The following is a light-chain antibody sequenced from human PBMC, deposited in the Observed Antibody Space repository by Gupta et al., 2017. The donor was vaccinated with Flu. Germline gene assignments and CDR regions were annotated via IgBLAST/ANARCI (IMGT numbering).Light chain of an antibody. CDR3: QQSYSNFYS. Sequence: IQMTQSPSSLSASIGDSVTITCRASQTISNFANWYQQSPGKPPKLLIYGESNSQGGVPSRFRSSGSGTDFTPPTNSLQADDSAMYYCQQSYSNFYSFGQGTKVEIK. CDR2: GES. V-gene: IGKV1-39*01. J-gene: IGKJ2*03. CDR1: QTISNF.